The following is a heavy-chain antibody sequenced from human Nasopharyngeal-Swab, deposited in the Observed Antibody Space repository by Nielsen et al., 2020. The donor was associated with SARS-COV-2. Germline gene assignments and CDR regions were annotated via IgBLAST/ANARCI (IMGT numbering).Heavy chain of an antibody. CDR3: ARETYYYDSSGPAFDY. V-gene: IGHV3-23*01. Sequence: ESLKISCAASGFTFSSYAMSWVRQAQGKGREWVSAISGSGGSTYYADSVKGRFTISRDNAKNSLYPQMNSLRAEDKAVYYCARETYYYDSSGPAFDYWGQGTLVTVSS. CDR2: ISGSGGST. CDR1: GFTFSSYA. J-gene: IGHJ4*02. D-gene: IGHD3-22*01.